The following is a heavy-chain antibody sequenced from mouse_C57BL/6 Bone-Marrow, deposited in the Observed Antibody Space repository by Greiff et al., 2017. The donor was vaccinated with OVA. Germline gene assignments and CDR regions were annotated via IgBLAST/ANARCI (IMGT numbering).Heavy chain of an antibody. Sequence: VHVKQSGPELVKPGASVKISCKASGYSFTDYNMNWVKQSNGKSLEWIGVINPNYGTTSYNQKFKGKATLTVDQSSSTAYMQLNSLTSEDSAVYYCARSYYGCYWYFDVWGTGTTVTVSS. J-gene: IGHJ1*03. V-gene: IGHV1-39*01. CDR1: GYSFTDYN. CDR3: ARSYYGCYWYFDV. CDR2: INPNYGTT. D-gene: IGHD2-9*01.